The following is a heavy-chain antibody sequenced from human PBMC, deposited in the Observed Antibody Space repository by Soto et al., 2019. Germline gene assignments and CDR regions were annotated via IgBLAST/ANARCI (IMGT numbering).Heavy chain of an antibody. CDR2: INSDGSST. CDR1: GFTFSSYW. CDR3: ARLRGSLWFGESDDAFDI. D-gene: IGHD3-10*01. J-gene: IGHJ3*02. Sequence: PGGSLRLSCAASGFTFSSYWMHWVRQAPGKGLVWVSRINSDGSSTSYADSVKGRFTISRDNAKNTLYLQMNSLRAEDTAVYYCARLRGSLWFGESDDAFDIWGQGTMVTVSS. V-gene: IGHV3-74*01.